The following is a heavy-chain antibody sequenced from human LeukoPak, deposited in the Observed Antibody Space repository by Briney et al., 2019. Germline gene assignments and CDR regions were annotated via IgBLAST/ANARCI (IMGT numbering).Heavy chain of an antibody. D-gene: IGHD2-15*01. CDR2: IFPSGGEI. J-gene: IGHJ3*02. Sequence: GGSLRLSCAASGFTFSTFAMIWVRQRPGKGLEWVSSIFPSGGEIHYADSVKGRFTISRDNSKNTLYLQMNSLRAEDTAVYYCAKDVIAVVFDAFDIWGQGTMVTVSS. V-gene: IGHV3-23*01. CDR1: GFTFSTFA. CDR3: AKDVIAVVFDAFDI.